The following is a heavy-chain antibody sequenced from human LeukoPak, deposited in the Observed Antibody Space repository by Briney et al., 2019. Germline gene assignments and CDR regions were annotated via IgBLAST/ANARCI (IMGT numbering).Heavy chain of an antibody. CDR1: GYTFSSFG. CDR3: ARDRGPQFDP. Sequence: ASVKLSCKASGYTFSSFGISWVRQAPRQGLEWRGWSSAYNSNTHYAQKLQGGVTMTTETSTSTAYMELRSLRSDDTAVYYGARDRGPQFDPWGQGTLVTVSS. J-gene: IGHJ5*02. V-gene: IGHV1-18*01. CDR2: SSAYNSNT.